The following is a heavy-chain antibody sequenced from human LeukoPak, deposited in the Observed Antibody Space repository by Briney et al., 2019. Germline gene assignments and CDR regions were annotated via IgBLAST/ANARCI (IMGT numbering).Heavy chain of an antibody. Sequence: GGSLRLSCAASGFTFSSYSMNWVRQAPGKGLEWVSYISSSSSTIYYADSVKGRFTITRDNAKNSLYLQMNSLRAEDTAVYYCARRSGSYKLDYWGQGTLVTVSS. CDR1: GFTFSSYS. V-gene: IGHV3-48*01. D-gene: IGHD3-10*01. CDR3: ARRSGSYKLDY. CDR2: ISSSSSTI. J-gene: IGHJ4*02.